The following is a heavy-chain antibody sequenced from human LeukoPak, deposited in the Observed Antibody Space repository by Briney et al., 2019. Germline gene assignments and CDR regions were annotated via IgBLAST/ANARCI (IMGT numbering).Heavy chain of an antibody. CDR2: IYPGDSET. Sequence: GESLKISCKGSGYNFTSYWIGWVRQMPGKGLEWMGIIYPGDSETRYSPSFQGQVTISADNSITTAYLQWSSLKASDTAMYYCARPYGSGSYFARFDYWGQGTLVTVSS. J-gene: IGHJ4*02. D-gene: IGHD3-10*01. CDR1: GYNFTSYW. V-gene: IGHV5-51*01. CDR3: ARPYGSGSYFARFDY.